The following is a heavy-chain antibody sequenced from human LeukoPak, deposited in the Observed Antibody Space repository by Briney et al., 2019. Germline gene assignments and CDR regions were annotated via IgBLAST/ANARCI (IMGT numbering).Heavy chain of an antibody. CDR1: GYTFTSYD. Sequence: ASVKVSCKASGYTFTSYDINWVRQATGQGLEWMGWMNPNSGNTGYAQKLQGRVTMTRNTSISTAYMELSSLRSEDTAVYYCAAYDFWSGSNPWGQGTLVTVSS. J-gene: IGHJ5*02. CDR3: AAYDFWSGSNP. D-gene: IGHD3-3*01. V-gene: IGHV1-8*01. CDR2: MNPNSGNT.